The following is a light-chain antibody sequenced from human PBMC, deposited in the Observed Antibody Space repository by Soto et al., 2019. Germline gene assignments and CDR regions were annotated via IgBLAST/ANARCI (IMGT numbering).Light chain of an antibody. J-gene: IGLJ1*01. CDR2: EDY. CDR3: GTWGSSLSADV. Sequence: QSVLTQPPSVSAAPGQKVTISCSGSSSNIGITSVSWYQHLPETAPKLLIHEDYKRPSGIPDRFSGSKSGTSATLTITGLQTGDEADYYCGTWGSSLSADVFGPGTKVTVL. CDR1: SSNIGITS. V-gene: IGLV1-51*02.